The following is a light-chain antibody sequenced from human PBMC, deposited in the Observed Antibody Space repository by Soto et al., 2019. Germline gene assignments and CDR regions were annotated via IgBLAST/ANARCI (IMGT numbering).Light chain of an antibody. CDR1: QSVSRY. Sequence: EIVLTQSPATLSLSPGERATLSCRASQSVSRYLAWYQQKRGQAPRLLIFDASNRATGIPARFSGSGSGTDFRLTISSLEPEDFAVYYCQQRSNWPLTFGGGTKVDIK. CDR3: QQRSNWPLT. CDR2: DAS. V-gene: IGKV3-11*01. J-gene: IGKJ4*01.